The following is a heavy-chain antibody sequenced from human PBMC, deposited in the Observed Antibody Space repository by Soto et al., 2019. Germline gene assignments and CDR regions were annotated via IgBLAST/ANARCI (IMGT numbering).Heavy chain of an antibody. CDR3: AKVIWFGEPIYYYYGMDV. J-gene: IGHJ6*02. CDR2: ISYDGSNK. V-gene: IGHV3-30*18. CDR1: GFTFSSYG. D-gene: IGHD3-10*01. Sequence: GRSLRLSCAASGFTFSSYGMHWVRQAPGKGLEWVAVISYDGSNKYYADSVKGRFTISRDNSKNTLYLQMNSLRAEDTAVYYCAKVIWFGEPIYYYYGMDVWGQGITVNVS.